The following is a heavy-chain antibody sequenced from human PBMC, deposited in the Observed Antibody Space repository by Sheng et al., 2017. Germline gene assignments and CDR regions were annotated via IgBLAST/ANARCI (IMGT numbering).Heavy chain of an antibody. CDR3: ARDSEICSAALCEIDY. Sequence: EVQLVESGGGLVQPGGSLRLSCAASGFTFSSYSMNWVRQAPGKGLEWVSYISSASSTIYYADSVKGRFTISRDNAKNSLYLQMNSLRVEDTAVYYCARDSEICSAALCEIDYWGQGTLVTGLL. V-gene: IGHV3-48*01. CDR1: GFTFSSYS. CDR2: ISSASSTI. D-gene: IGHD3-16*01. J-gene: IGHJ4*02.